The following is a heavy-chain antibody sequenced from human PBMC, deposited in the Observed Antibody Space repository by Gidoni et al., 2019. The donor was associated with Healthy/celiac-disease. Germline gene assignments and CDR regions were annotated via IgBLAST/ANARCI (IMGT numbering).Heavy chain of an antibody. D-gene: IGHD3-16*02. V-gene: IGHV4-34*01. J-gene: IGHJ4*02. Sequence: VPLQQWGAGWLKPSVALSPTCAAYDGSSRGYYWVCIRQPPGKGLEWIVEINHSGSTNYNPSLKSRVTISVDTSTNQFSLKLSSVTAADTAVYYCARIHYDYIWGSYRPRAYFDYWGQGTLVTVSS. CDR1: DGSSRGYY. CDR3: ARIHYDYIWGSYRPRAYFDY. CDR2: INHSGST.